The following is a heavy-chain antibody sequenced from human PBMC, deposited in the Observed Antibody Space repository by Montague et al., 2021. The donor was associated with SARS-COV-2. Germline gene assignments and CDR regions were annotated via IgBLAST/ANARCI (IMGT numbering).Heavy chain of an antibody. CDR3: ARLVETYYYYYGMDV. CDR2: IYYSGST. Sequence: SETLSLTCTVSGGSISSSSYYWGWIRQPPGKGLEWIGSIYYSGSTYYNPSLKSRVTISVDTSKNQFSLKLGSVTAADTAVYYCARLVETYYYYYGMDVWGQGTTVTVSS. D-gene: IGHD4-23*01. J-gene: IGHJ6*02. CDR1: GGSISSSSYY. V-gene: IGHV4-39*01.